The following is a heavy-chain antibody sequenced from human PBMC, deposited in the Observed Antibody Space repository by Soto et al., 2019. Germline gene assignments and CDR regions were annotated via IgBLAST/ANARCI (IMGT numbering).Heavy chain of an antibody. CDR3: ALLVTCLMGYVYDI. Sequence: SETLSLTCSVSGGSISSGSYSWGWIRQPTGEGLEWIGTFYYSENTYYNPSLKSRVSISVDTSKNQFYLKGSSVTAADTARYNCALLVTCLMGYVYDIWGQGTMVTVSS. D-gene: IGHD3-10*01. V-gene: IGHV4-39*01. CDR2: FYYSENT. CDR1: GGSISSGSYS. J-gene: IGHJ3*02.